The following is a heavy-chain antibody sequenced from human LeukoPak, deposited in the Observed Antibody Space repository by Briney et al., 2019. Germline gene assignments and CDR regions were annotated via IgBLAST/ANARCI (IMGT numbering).Heavy chain of an antibody. J-gene: IGHJ4*02. CDR1: GFTVSSNY. CDR3: ARPGNSTWGVQGGFEY. V-gene: IGHV3-53*01. Sequence: GGSLRLSCAASGFTVSSNYMSWVRQAPGKGLEWVSVIYSGGSTYYADSVKGRFTISRDNSKNTLYLQMNSLRAEDTAMYYCARPGNSTWGVQGGFEYWGQGTLVTVSS. CDR2: IYSGGST. D-gene: IGHD6-13*01.